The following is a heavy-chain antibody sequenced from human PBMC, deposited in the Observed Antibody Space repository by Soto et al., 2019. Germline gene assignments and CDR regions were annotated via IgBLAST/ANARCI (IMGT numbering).Heavy chain of an antibody. Sequence: QVQLVQPGAEVEKPGSSVKVSCKASGGTTSSYTISWVRQSPGQGLEWMGNIVPMINKVDYAQKFQGRVTITADQSTRTVDMELSSLKSEDTAVYFCALRTGNWNPLADWGQGTLVTVSS. CDR1: GGTTSSYT. CDR2: IVPMINKV. CDR3: ALRTGNWNPLAD. V-gene: IGHV1-69*02. D-gene: IGHD1-1*01. J-gene: IGHJ4*02.